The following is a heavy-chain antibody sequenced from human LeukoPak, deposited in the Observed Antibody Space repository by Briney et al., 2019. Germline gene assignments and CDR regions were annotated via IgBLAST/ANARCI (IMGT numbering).Heavy chain of an antibody. CDR1: GFTFDDYG. CDR2: INWNGGST. Sequence: PGGSLRLSCAASGFTFDDYGMSWVRQAPGKGLEWVSGINWNGGSTGYADSVKGRFTISRDNAKNSLYLQMNSLRAEDTALYCCARLGYYYDSSGYFDYWGQGTLVTVSS. D-gene: IGHD3-22*01. V-gene: IGHV3-20*04. CDR3: ARLGYYYDSSGYFDY. J-gene: IGHJ4*02.